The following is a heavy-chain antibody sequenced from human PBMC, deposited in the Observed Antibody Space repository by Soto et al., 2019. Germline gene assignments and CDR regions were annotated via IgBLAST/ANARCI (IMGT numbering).Heavy chain of an antibody. Sequence: SETLSLTCSVYGGSFSGYYWTWIRQPPGTGLEWIGEINHSGSTNYNPSLKSRVTISVDTSKNQFSLKLTSVTAADTAVYYCAREKIPGLFAYWGQGTLVPVSS. CDR2: INHSGST. CDR1: GGSFSGYY. CDR3: AREKIPGLFAY. D-gene: IGHD2-21*01. J-gene: IGHJ4*02. V-gene: IGHV4-34*01.